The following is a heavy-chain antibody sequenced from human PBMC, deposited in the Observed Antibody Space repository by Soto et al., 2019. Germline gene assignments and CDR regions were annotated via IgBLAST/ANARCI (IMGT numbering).Heavy chain of an antibody. Sequence: GESLQISCKGSGYSVTSYWIGWVRQMTEKGLKWMGIIYPGDSDTRYSPSFQGQVTISADKSISTAYLQWSSLKASDTVIYYCARHYYDTSAKAFDIWGQGTMVTVSS. CDR1: GYSVTSYW. V-gene: IGHV5-51*01. J-gene: IGHJ3*02. CDR3: ARHYYDTSAKAFDI. D-gene: IGHD3-22*01. CDR2: IYPGDSDT.